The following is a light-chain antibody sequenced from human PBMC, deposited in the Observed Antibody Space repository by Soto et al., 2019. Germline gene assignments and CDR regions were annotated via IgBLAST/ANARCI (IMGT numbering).Light chain of an antibody. CDR3: CSYAGSSTHYV. CDR1: SSDFGSYNP. CDR2: EVS. J-gene: IGLJ1*01. Sequence: QSVLTQPASVSGSPGQSITISCTGTSSDFGSYNPVSWYQQHPGRAPKLMIYEVSKRPSGVSNRFSGSKSGNTASLTISGLQAEDEADYYCCSYAGSSTHYVFGTGTKVTVL. V-gene: IGLV2-23*02.